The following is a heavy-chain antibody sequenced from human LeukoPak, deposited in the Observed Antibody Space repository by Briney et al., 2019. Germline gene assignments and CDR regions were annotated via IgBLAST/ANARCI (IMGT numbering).Heavy chain of an antibody. D-gene: IGHD3-3*01. CDR2: IIPIFGTA. Sequence: GASVKVSCKASGGTFSSYAISWVRQAPGQGLEWMGGIIPIFGTANYAQKFQGRVTITTDESASTAYMELSSLRSEDTAVYYCARSSWRSAWYYYMDVWGKGTTVTVSS. J-gene: IGHJ6*03. CDR1: GGTFSSYA. V-gene: IGHV1-69*05. CDR3: ARSSWRSAWYYYMDV.